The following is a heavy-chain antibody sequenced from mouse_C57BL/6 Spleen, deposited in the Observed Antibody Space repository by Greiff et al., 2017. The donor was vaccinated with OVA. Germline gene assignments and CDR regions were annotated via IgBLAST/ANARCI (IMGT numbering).Heavy chain of an antibody. CDR2: ISSGGSYT. V-gene: IGHV5-6*02. CDR1: GFTFSSYG. Sequence: DVMLVESGGDLVKPGGSLKLSCAASGFTFSSYGMSWVRQTPDKRLEWVATISSGGSYTYYPDSVKGRFTISRDNAKNTLYLQMSSLKSEDTAMYYCARRGPITTVVEGYFDVWGTGTTVTVSS. J-gene: IGHJ1*03. CDR3: ARRGPITTVVEGYFDV. D-gene: IGHD1-1*01.